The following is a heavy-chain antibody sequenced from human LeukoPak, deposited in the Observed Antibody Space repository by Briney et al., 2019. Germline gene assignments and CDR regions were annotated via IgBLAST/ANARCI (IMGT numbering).Heavy chain of an antibody. CDR3: ARDDLEQQLVPLSFYYYGMDV. J-gene: IGHJ6*02. CDR2: ISYDGSNK. Sequence: GGSLRLSCAASGFTFSSYAMHWVRQAPGKGLEWVAVISYDGSNKYYADSVKGRFTISRDNSKNTLYLQMNSLRAEDTAVYYCARDDLEQQLVPLSFYYYGMDVWGQGTTVTVSS. V-gene: IGHV3-30*04. CDR1: GFTFSSYA. D-gene: IGHD6-13*01.